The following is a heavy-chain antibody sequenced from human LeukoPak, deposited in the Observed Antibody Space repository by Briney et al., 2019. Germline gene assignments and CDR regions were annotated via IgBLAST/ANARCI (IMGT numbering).Heavy chain of an antibody. CDR3: AREYDSSGYYPHAFDI. CDR1: GDSISRYY. Sequence: PSETLSLTCTVSGDSISRYYWSWIRQPAGKGLEWIGRIYNGGIITYNPSLKSRVTISVDTSKNHFSLKLSSVTAADTAVYYCAREYDSSGYYPHAFDIWGQGTMVTVSS. CDR2: IYNGGII. V-gene: IGHV4-4*07. J-gene: IGHJ3*02. D-gene: IGHD3-22*01.